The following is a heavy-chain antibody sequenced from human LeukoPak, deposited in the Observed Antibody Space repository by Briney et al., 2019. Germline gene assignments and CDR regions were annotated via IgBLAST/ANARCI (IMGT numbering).Heavy chain of an antibody. Sequence: SETLSLTCTVPGGSISSYYWSWIRQPPGRGLEWIGYIYYSGSTNYNPSLKSRVTISVDTSKNQFSLKLSSVTAADTAVYYCASAPYYYDSSGPADSYFDYWGQGTLVTVSS. CDR3: ASAPYYYDSSGPADSYFDY. V-gene: IGHV4-59*01. CDR1: GGSISSYY. CDR2: IYYSGST. D-gene: IGHD3-22*01. J-gene: IGHJ4*02.